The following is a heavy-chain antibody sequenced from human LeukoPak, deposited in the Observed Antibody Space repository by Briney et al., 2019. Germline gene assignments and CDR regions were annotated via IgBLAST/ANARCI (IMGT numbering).Heavy chain of an antibody. Sequence: ASVKVSCKASGYTFSNYGISWVRQAPGLGLEXMGWTSYNGNTNYAQKFQDRVTMTTDTSTTTAYMELRSLESDDTAVYYCARHSGSGWQALGYWGQGTLVTVSS. J-gene: IGHJ4*02. CDR3: ARHSGSGWQALGY. CDR2: TSYNGNT. V-gene: IGHV1-18*04. CDR1: GYTFSNYG. D-gene: IGHD6-19*01.